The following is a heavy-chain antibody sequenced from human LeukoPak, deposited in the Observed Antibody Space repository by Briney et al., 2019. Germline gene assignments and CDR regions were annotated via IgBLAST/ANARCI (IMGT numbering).Heavy chain of an antibody. Sequence: SETLSLTCTVSGGSISSYHWSWIRQPPGKGLEWIGYIYTSGSTNYNPSLKSRVTISVDTSKNQFSLKLSSVTAADTAVYYCARTVAKGIAARPWGWFDPWGQGTLVTVSS. V-gene: IGHV4-4*09. D-gene: IGHD6-6*01. CDR3: ARTVAKGIAARPWGWFDP. CDR1: GGSISSYH. J-gene: IGHJ5*02. CDR2: IYTSGST.